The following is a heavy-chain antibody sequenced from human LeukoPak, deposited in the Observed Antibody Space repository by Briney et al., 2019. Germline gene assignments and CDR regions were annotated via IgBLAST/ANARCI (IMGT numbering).Heavy chain of an antibody. Sequence: PSETLSLTCTVSGGSISSYYWSWIRQPAGKGLEWIGRIYTSGSTNYNPSLKSRVTMSVDTSKNQFSLKLSPVTAADTAVYYCAREGYYYDSSGYYFPFDIWGQGTMVTVSS. D-gene: IGHD3-22*01. CDR3: AREGYYYDSSGYYFPFDI. CDR1: GGSISSYY. V-gene: IGHV4-4*07. CDR2: IYTSGST. J-gene: IGHJ3*02.